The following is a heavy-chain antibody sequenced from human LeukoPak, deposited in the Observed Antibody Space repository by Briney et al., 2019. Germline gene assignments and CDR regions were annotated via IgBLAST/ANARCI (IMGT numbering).Heavy chain of an antibody. D-gene: IGHD6-19*01. J-gene: IGHJ4*02. CDR3: ARSSSSGWQNFGY. V-gene: IGHV3-23*01. Sequence: GGSLRLSCAASGFTFNNYAMSWVRQAAGKGLEWVSVMSGSGGSTDYADSVKGRFTVSRDNSKNTLYLQMSILRAEDTAEYYCARSSSSGWQNFGYWGQGTLVTLSS. CDR2: MSGSGGST. CDR1: GFTFNNYA.